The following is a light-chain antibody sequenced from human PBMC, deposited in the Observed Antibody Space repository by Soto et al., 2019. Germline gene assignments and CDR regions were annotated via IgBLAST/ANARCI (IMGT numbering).Light chain of an antibody. J-gene: IGKJ1*01. CDR3: QQYGSSPGT. Sequence: EVVLTQSPVPLSLSPGERATLSCRASQSVSSYLAWYQQKPGQAPRLLIYDASNRATGIPARFSGSGSGTEFTLTISRLEPEDFAVYYCQQYGSSPGTFGQGTKVDIK. CDR2: DAS. V-gene: IGKV3-20*01. CDR1: QSVSSY.